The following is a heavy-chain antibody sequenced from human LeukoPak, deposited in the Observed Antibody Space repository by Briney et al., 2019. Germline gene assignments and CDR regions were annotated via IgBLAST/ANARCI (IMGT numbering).Heavy chain of an antibody. V-gene: IGHV4-4*07. Sequence: SETLSLTCTVSGGSISSYYWSWIRQPAGKGLEWIGRIYTSGSTNYNPSLKSRVTMSVDTSKIQFSLKLSSVTAADTAVYYCARAGAGIAAAGTLAFDIWGQGTMVTVSS. CDR2: IYTSGST. CDR3: ARAGAGIAAAGTLAFDI. J-gene: IGHJ3*02. CDR1: GGSISSYY. D-gene: IGHD6-13*01.